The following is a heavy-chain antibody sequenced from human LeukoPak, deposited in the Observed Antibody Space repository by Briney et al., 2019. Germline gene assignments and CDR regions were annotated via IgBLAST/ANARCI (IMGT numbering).Heavy chain of an antibody. V-gene: IGHV3-48*03. D-gene: IGHD3-22*01. CDR2: ISSSGSTI. Sequence: PGGSLRLSCAASGFTFSSYEMNWVRQAPGKGLEWVSYISSSGSTIYYADSVKGRFTISRDNAKNSLHLQMNSLRAEDTAVYYCARVSMIVDYYYYYYYMDVWGKGTTVTVSS. CDR3: ARVSMIVDYYYYYYYMDV. J-gene: IGHJ6*03. CDR1: GFTFSSYE.